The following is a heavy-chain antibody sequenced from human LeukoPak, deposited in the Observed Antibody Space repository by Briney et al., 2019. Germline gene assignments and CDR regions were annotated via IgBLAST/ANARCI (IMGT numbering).Heavy chain of an antibody. Sequence: SLSLSCAASGFTFDDYAMHWVRQAPGKGLEWVSGISWNSGSIGYADPVKGRFTISRDNAKNPLYLQMNSLRAEDTALYYCAKDSSGWRDAFDIWGQGTMVTVSS. CDR2: ISWNSGSI. CDR3: AKDSSGWRDAFDI. V-gene: IGHV3-9*01. J-gene: IGHJ3*02. D-gene: IGHD6-19*01. CDR1: GFTFDDYA.